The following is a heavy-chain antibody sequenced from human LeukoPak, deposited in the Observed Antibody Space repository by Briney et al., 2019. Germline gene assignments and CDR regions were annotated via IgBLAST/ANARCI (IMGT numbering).Heavy chain of an antibody. CDR3: AELGITMIGGV. CDR2: ISSSGSTI. J-gene: IGHJ6*04. Sequence: GGSLRLSCAASGFTFSSYEMNWVRQAPGKGLEWVSYISSSGSTIYYADSVKGRFPISRDNAKNSLYLQMNSLRAEDTAVYYCAELGITMIGGVWGKGTTVTISP. V-gene: IGHV3-48*03. D-gene: IGHD3-10*02. CDR1: GFTFSSYE.